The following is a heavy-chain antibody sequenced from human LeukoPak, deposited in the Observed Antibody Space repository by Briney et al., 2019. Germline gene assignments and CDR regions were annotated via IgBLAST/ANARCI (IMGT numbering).Heavy chain of an antibody. Sequence: GGSLRLSCAASGFTVSSNYMSWVRQAPGKGLEWVSVIYSGGSTYYADSVKGRFTISRDNSKNTLYLQMNSLRAEDTTVYYCARVDYGDYGFDYWGQGTLVTVSS. CDR2: IYSGGST. CDR1: GFTVSSNY. CDR3: ARVDYGDYGFDY. D-gene: IGHD4-17*01. V-gene: IGHV3-66*01. J-gene: IGHJ4*02.